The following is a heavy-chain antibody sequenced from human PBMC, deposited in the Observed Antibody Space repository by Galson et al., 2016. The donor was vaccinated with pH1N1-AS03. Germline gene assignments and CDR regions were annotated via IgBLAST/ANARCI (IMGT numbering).Heavy chain of an antibody. Sequence: SVKVSCKASGYSFSAYYIHWVRQAPGQGLEWMGWINPSIGGADYAQKSQGRVTLTRDTSVSTVYMELSGLRSDDTAVYYCAREDGMTIITVILSGYALDIWGQGTMVTVSS. CDR2: INPSIGGA. V-gene: IGHV1-2*02. CDR3: AREDGMTIITVILSGYALDI. J-gene: IGHJ3*02. D-gene: IGHD3-3*01. CDR1: GYSFSAYY.